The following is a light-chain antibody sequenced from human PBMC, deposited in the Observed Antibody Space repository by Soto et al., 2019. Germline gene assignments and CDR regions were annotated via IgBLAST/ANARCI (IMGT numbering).Light chain of an antibody. CDR1: QSVSRN. CDR3: QQYGNSTWT. V-gene: IGKV3D-15*01. J-gene: IGKJ1*01. Sequence: EIVMTQSPASLSVSPGERATLSCRASQSVSRNLAWYQQKPGQAPRLLIYGASNRATGIPDRFSVSVSGTECTITITRLEKEDGAVYHCQQYGNSTWTFGQGTKVDIK. CDR2: GAS.